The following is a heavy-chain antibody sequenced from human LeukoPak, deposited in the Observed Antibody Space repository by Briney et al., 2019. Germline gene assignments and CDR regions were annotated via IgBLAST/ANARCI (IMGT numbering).Heavy chain of an antibody. D-gene: IGHD2-15*01. CDR2: ISSSSSYI. J-gene: IGHJ4*02. CDR3: ARDPPSRYCSGGSCYSDASPHGY. Sequence: PGGSLRLSCAASGFTFSSYSMNWVRQAPGKGLEWVSSISSSSSYIYYADSVKGRFTISRDNAKNSLYLQMNSLRAEDTAVYYCARDPPSRYCSGGSCYSDASPHGYWGQGTLVTVSS. CDR1: GFTFSSYS. V-gene: IGHV3-21*01.